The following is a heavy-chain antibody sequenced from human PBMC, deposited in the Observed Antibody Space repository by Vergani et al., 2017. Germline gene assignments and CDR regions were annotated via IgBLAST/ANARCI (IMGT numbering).Heavy chain of an antibody. CDR3: AKLPSGRIVGPLYYFDS. Sequence: EVQLLQSEGAVVQPGGSLRLSCVASGFTFSSHAMSWVRQGHGKGLEWVSSIKNTGDSTYYADSVKGRFTISRDNSKNTLYLQMNSLRVEDTAVYYCAKLPSGRIVGPLYYFDSWGQGTLVTVSS. CDR2: IKNTGDST. J-gene: IGHJ4*02. D-gene: IGHD1-26*01. V-gene: IGHV3-23*01. CDR1: GFTFSSHA.